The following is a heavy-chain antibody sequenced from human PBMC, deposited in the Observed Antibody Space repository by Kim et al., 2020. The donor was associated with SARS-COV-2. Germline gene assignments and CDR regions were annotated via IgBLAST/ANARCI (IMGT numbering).Heavy chain of an antibody. V-gene: IGHV3-48*04. CDR2: ISSSKTTI. CDR1: GFTFSSYS. CDR3: ATDQNHYDSTGNHYWYF. Sequence: GGSLRLSCAASGFTFSSYSMNWVRQAPGKGLEWISYISSSKTTINYADSVEGRFTISRDNAKNSLYLQMHGLRAEDTAVYYCATDQNHYDSTGNHYWYF. J-gene: IGHJ2*01. D-gene: IGHD3-22*01.